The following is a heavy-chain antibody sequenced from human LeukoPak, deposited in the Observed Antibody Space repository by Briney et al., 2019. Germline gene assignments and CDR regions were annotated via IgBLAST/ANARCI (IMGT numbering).Heavy chain of an antibody. CDR1: GFTFSSYW. V-gene: IGHV3-7*05. J-gene: IGHJ4*02. Sequence: GGSLRLSCAASGFTFSSYWMSWVRQAPGKGLEWVANIKQDGNDKYYVDSVKGRFTISRDDAKNSVFLQMNSLRVDDTAVYYCARDGIDYWGQGTLVTVSS. CDR3: ARDGIDY. CDR2: IKQDGNDK.